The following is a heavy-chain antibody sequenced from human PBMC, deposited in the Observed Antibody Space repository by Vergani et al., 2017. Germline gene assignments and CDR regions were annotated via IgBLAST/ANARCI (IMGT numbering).Heavy chain of an antibody. D-gene: IGHD5-24*01. CDR3: ARVFREMATKGGHAFDI. J-gene: IGHJ3*02. V-gene: IGHV3-53*01. CDR2: IYSGGST. Sequence: EVQLVEPGGGLIQPGGSLRLSCAASGFTVSSNYMSWVRQAPGKGLEWVSVIYSGGSTYYADSVKGRFTISRDNSKNTLYLQMNSLRAEDTAVYYCARVFREMATKGGHAFDIWGQGTMVTVSS. CDR1: GFTVSSNY.